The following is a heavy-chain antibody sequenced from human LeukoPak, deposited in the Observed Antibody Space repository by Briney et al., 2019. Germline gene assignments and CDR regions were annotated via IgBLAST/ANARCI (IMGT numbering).Heavy chain of an antibody. J-gene: IGHJ1*01. CDR2: ISSSSSTI. D-gene: IGHD5-24*01. CDR3: ARDPLYRDGHNYFHH. V-gene: IGHV3-48*02. CDR1: GFTFSSYS. Sequence: GGSLRLSCAASGFTFSSYSMNWVRQAPGKGLEWVSYISSSSSTIYYADSVKGRFTISRDNAKNSLYLQMNSLRDEDTAVYYCARDPLYRDGHNYFHHWGQGSLVTVSS.